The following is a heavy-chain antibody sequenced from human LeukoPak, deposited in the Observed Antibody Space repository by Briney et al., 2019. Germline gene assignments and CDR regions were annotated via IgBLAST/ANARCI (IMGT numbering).Heavy chain of an antibody. D-gene: IGHD2-15*01. J-gene: IGHJ6*03. V-gene: IGHV3-7*01. CDR2: IKEDGSEK. Sequence: PGGSLRLSCAASGFTFSRYWMSWVRQAPGKGLEWVANIKEDGSEKYDVDSVKGRLTISRDNAKNSLSLQIKSLRAEDTAVYYCARQKAVVVVAATPDEDYGDYVGYYYYMDVWGKGTTVTVSS. CDR3: ARQKAVVVVAATPDEDYGDYVGYYYYMDV. CDR1: GFTFSRYW.